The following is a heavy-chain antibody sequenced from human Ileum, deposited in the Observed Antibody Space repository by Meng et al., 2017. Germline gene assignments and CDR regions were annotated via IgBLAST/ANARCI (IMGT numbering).Heavy chain of an antibody. J-gene: IGHJ5*02. V-gene: IGHV4-31*03. CDR3: ARVRRGLGLRFDP. CDR1: GGSISCGGYY. CDR2: IFYSGST. Sequence: QVQLQDQGTGLVTPSHPLTLTCTVSGGSISCGGYYWGWIRQHPGKGLEWIGYIFYSGSTYNNSSLKSRINISVDTSKNQFSLKVSSVTAADTAVYYCARVRRGLGLRFDPWGQGTLVTVSS. D-gene: IGHD3/OR15-3a*01.